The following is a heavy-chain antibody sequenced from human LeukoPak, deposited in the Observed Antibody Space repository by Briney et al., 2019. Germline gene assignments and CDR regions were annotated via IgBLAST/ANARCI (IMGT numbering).Heavy chain of an antibody. D-gene: IGHD3-10*01. V-gene: IGHV3-11*04. Sequence: GGSLRLSCAASGFTFSDYYMSWIRQAPGKGLEWVSYISSSGSTIYYADSVKGRFTISRDNAKNSLYLQMNSLRAEDTAVYYCATHELKDAFDIWGQGTMVTVSS. CDR3: ATHELKDAFDI. J-gene: IGHJ3*02. CDR2: ISSSGSTI. CDR1: GFTFSDYY.